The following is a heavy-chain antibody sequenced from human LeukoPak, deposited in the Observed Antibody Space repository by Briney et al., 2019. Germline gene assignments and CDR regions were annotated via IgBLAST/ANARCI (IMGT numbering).Heavy chain of an antibody. D-gene: IGHD2-2*02. V-gene: IGHV3-23*01. CDR2: ISGSGGST. CDR1: GFTFSSYA. Sequence: GGSLRLSCAASGFTFSSYAMSWVRQAPGKGLEWVSAISGSGGSTYYADSVKGRFTISRDNSKNTLYLQMNSLRAEDTAVYYCAKDWDCSSTSCYRGVFDYWGQGTLVTVSS. CDR3: AKDWDCSSTSCYRGVFDY. J-gene: IGHJ4*02.